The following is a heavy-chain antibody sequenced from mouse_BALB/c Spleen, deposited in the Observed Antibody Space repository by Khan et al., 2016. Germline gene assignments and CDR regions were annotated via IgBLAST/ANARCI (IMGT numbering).Heavy chain of an antibody. CDR3: ARDDYGRSWDY. CDR2: ISYSGST. D-gene: IGHD1-1*01. J-gene: IGHJ3*01. V-gene: IGHV3-8*02. Sequence: EVQLQESGPSLVKPSQTPSLTCSVTGDSITSGYWNWIRKFPGNKLAYMGSISYSGSTYYNPSLKSRLSITPYTSKNQYYLQVSAVTTKGTARDYCARDDYGRSWDYGGGGTLVTVFA. CDR1: GDSITSGY.